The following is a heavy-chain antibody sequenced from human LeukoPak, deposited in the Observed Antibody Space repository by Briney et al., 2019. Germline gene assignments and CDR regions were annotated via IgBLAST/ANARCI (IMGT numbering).Heavy chain of an antibody. J-gene: IGHJ4*02. CDR1: GASYNAYY. Sequence: SETLSLTCAGYGASYNAYYWRWIRQPPGKGLEWIGDIDHRGTATYNPSLKSRLTISADASKNQFSLKLNSVPDADTAVYYCAVGITILGVAASFDSWGQGNLVIVSS. V-gene: IGHV4-34*01. D-gene: IGHD3-3*01. CDR3: AVGITILGVAASFDS. CDR2: IDHRGTA.